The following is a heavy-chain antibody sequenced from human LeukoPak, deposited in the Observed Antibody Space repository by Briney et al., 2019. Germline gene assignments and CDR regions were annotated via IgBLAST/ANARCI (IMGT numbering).Heavy chain of an antibody. D-gene: IGHD3-3*01. CDR3: AKWSAPFLEWFAFDY. CDR2: ISGSGGST. Sequence: GGSLRLSCGASGFTFSSYAMSWVRQAPGKGLEWVSAISGSGGSTYYADSVKGRFTISRDNSKNTLYLQMNSLRAEDTAVYYCAKWSAPFLEWFAFDYWGQGTLVTVSS. J-gene: IGHJ4*02. V-gene: IGHV3-23*01. CDR1: GFTFSSYA.